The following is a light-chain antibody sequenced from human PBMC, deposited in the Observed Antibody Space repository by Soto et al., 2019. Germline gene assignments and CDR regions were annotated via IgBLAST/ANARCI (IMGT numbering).Light chain of an antibody. CDR2: EVS. CDR1: SSDVGSYNL. Sequence: QSALTQPASVSGSPGQSITISCTGTSSDVGSYNLVSWYQQSPGKAPKLMIYEVSKRPSGISNRFSGSKSGNTASLTISGLQAEDEDEYYCNSYAGISTLVFGGGTKLTVL. V-gene: IGLV2-23*02. CDR3: NSYAGISTLV. J-gene: IGLJ3*02.